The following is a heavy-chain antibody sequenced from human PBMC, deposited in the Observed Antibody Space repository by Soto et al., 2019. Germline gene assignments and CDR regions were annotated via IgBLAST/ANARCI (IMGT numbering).Heavy chain of an antibody. V-gene: IGHV4-39*01. CDR2: INSGGSA. CDR3: ADMRGQWRPRD. D-gene: IGHD6-19*01. J-gene: IGHJ4*02. CDR1: GGSIRSSDYY. Sequence: SETLSLTCTVSGGSIRSSDYYWGWIRQPPGEGLEWIGNINSGGSAYYYPSLRTRVTISVDTSKNQFSLRLSSVTAADTAVYYCADMRGQWRPRDWGEGILVTVS.